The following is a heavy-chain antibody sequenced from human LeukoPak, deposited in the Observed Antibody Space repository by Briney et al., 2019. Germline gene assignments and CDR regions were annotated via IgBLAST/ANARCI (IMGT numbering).Heavy chain of an antibody. Sequence: GRSLRLSCAASGFTFDDYAMHWVRPAPAKGLEWVSLISGDGGSTYYADSVKGRFTISRDNIKNSLYLQMNNLRTQDTALYYCVVDIWTYYGMDVWGQGTTVTVSS. CDR3: VVDIWTYYGMDV. D-gene: IGHD3/OR15-3a*01. V-gene: IGHV3-43*02. CDR2: ISGDGGST. CDR1: GFTFDDYA. J-gene: IGHJ6*02.